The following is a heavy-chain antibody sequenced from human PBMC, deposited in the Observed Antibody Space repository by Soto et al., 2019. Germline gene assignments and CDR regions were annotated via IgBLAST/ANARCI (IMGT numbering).Heavy chain of an antibody. CDR1: GGTFSSYA. CDR2: IIPIFGKT. D-gene: IGHD6-13*01. CDR3: ARAIAAAGGGDY. Sequence: SVKVSCEASGGTFSSYAISWVRQAPGQGLEWMGGIIPIFGKTNYAQKFQGRVTMTTDTSTSTAYMELRSLRSEDTAVYYCARAIAAAGGGDYWGQGTLVTVSS. J-gene: IGHJ4*02. V-gene: IGHV1-69*05.